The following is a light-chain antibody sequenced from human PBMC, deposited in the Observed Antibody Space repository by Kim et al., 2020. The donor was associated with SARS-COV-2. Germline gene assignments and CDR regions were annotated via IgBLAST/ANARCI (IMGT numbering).Light chain of an antibody. Sequence: RATIDCKSSQSVLYRSDNKNHLAWYQQKPGQTPKLRGYWASTGESGVPDRFGGSGSGTDFTLAISSLQAEDVAVYYCQKYFTTPPAFGGGSKV. V-gene: IGKV4-1*01. CDR2: WAS. CDR3: QKYFTTPPA. J-gene: IGKJ4*01. CDR1: QSVLYRSDNKNH.